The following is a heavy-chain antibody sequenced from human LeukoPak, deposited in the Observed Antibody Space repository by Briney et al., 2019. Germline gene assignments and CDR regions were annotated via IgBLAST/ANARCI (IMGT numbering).Heavy chain of an antibody. Sequence: SVKVSCKASGGTFSSYAISWVRQAPGQGLEWMGRIIPILGIANYAQKFQGRVTITADKSTSTAYMELSSLRSEDTAVYYCAIVSPKDSEACCGGDCYSRYFQHWGQGTLVTVSS. V-gene: IGHV1-69*04. CDR3: AIVSPKDSEACCGGDCYSRYFQH. CDR2: IIPILGIA. CDR1: GGTFSSYA. D-gene: IGHD2-21*02. J-gene: IGHJ1*01.